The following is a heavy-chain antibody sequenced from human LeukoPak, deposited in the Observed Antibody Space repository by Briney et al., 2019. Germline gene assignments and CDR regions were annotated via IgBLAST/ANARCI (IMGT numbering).Heavy chain of an antibody. CDR2: INTKSGGT. CDR1: GYTFTGYY. Sequence: ASVKVSSKTSGYTFTGYYMHAVRQAPGQGVEWMGWINTKSGGTNYAQRFQGRVTMTRDTSISTAYMELSRLRSDDTAVYYCARDAVNIVVVPAATIVYYGMDVWGQGTMVTVSS. D-gene: IGHD2-2*01. V-gene: IGHV1-2*02. CDR3: ARDAVNIVVVPAATIVYYGMDV. J-gene: IGHJ6*02.